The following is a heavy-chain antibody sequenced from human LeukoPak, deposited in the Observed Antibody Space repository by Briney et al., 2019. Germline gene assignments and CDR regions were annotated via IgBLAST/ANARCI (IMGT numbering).Heavy chain of an antibody. D-gene: IGHD3-22*01. J-gene: IGHJ5*02. CDR2: INPKGGGI. Sequence: ASVKVSCKASGYSFTDYYIHWARQAPGQGLEWMGWINPKGGGINYAPEFQGRVTMTRDTSISTAYMELSRLRSDDTAVYYCAREGITMIRRGMKNWFDPWGQGTLVTVSS. CDR3: AREGITMIRRGMKNWFDP. V-gene: IGHV1-2*02. CDR1: GYSFTDYY.